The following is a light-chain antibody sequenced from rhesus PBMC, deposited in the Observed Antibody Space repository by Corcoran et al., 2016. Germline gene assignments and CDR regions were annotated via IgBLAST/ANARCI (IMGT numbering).Light chain of an antibody. J-gene: IGKJ1*01. Sequence: DIQMTQSPSSLSASVGDRVTITCRASQGITNDLAWYQQHPGETLKRLIYEASSLQSGIPSRFSGSGSVTDFTINISNRQSEDFATYYCQHYYSTPWTFGQGTKVEIK. V-gene: IGKV1-25*01. CDR1: QGITND. CDR2: EAS. CDR3: QHYYSTPWT.